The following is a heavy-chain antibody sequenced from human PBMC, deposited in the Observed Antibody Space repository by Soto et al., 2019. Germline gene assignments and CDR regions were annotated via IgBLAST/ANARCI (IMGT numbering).Heavy chain of an antibody. Sequence: QLQLQESGPGLVKPSETLSLTCTVSGGSISSSSYYWGWIRQPPGKGLEWIGSIYYSGSTYYNPSLKSRVTISVDTSKNQFSLKLSSVTAADTAVYYCARARVGGLFDYWDQGTLVTVSS. CDR2: IYYSGST. CDR3: ARARVGGLFDY. D-gene: IGHD2-15*01. V-gene: IGHV4-39*01. CDR1: GGSISSSSYY. J-gene: IGHJ4*02.